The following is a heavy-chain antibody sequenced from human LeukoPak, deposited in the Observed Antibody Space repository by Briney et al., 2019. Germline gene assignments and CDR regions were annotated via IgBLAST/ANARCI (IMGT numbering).Heavy chain of an antibody. CDR2: ISSSSSTI. J-gene: IGHJ4*02. CDR3: ARATYDYDPTNFDY. CDR1: GFTFSSYS. V-gene: IGHV3-48*02. D-gene: IGHD2-8*01. Sequence: GGSLRLSCAASGFTFSSYSMNWVRQAPGKGLEWVSYISSSSSTIYYADSVKGRFTISRDNDKDSLFLQRNSLRDENTAVYYCARATYDYDPTNFDYWGQGTLVTVSS.